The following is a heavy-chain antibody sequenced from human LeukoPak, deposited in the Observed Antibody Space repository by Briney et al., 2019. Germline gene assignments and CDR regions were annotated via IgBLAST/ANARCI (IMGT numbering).Heavy chain of an antibody. CDR2: MKQDGSEK. CDR1: GFTFSNYW. Sequence: GRSLRLSCAASGFTFSNYWMNWVRQAPGKGLEWVANMKQDGSEKYYVDSVKGRFTISRDNAKNSLYLQMNSLSSEDTAVYYCARITVIRVAAMDVWGKGTTVTISS. V-gene: IGHV3-7*01. J-gene: IGHJ6*03. D-gene: IGHD3-10*01. CDR3: ARITVIRVAAMDV.